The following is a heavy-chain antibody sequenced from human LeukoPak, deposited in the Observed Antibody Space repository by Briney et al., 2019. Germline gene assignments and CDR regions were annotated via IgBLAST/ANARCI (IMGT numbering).Heavy chain of an antibody. Sequence: SETLSLTCTVSGESISGFFWSWIRQPPGKGLEWIAYIHYSGTTNHNPSLKSRVTISLDTSKNQLSLNLTSVTAADTAVYYCARGGVLPRGFDSWGQGTLVTVSS. J-gene: IGHJ5*01. V-gene: IGHV4-59*01. D-gene: IGHD3-16*01. CDR1: GESISGFF. CDR2: IHYSGTT. CDR3: ARGGVLPRGFDS.